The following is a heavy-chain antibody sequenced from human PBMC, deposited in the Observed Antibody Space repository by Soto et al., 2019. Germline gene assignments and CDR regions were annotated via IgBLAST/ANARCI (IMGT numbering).Heavy chain of an antibody. CDR2: IRSKPNSYAT. V-gene: IGHV3-73*01. J-gene: IGHJ6*02. D-gene: IGHD3-16*02. Sequence: EAQLVESGGGLVQPGGSLKLSCAVSGFTFSGSAMHWVRQASGKGLEWVGRIRSKPNSYATANAASVQGRYTISREDSKNTTYLQINSLKTEDSAVYYCAATMKIFEGRIVRSGIDVWGQGTTVTVSS. CDR1: GFTFSGSA. CDR3: AATMKIFEGRIVRSGIDV.